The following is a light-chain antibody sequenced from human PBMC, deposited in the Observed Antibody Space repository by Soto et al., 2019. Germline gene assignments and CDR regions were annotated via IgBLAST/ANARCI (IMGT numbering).Light chain of an antibody. CDR3: QSYDSSLSAWV. Sequence: QSVLTQPPSVSGAPGQRVTISCTGNSSNIGAGYDIHWYQQLPGTAPKLLIYGNYNRPSGVPDRFSGSKSGTSASLAITGLQAEDEADYYCQSYDSSLSAWVFGGGTKVTVL. CDR1: SSNIGAGYD. CDR2: GNY. J-gene: IGLJ3*02. V-gene: IGLV1-40*01.